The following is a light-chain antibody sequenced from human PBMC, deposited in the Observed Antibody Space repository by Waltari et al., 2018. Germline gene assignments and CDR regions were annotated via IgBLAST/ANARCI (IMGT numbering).Light chain of an antibody. V-gene: IGLV2-14*01. CDR1: SSDVGGYNH. J-gene: IGLJ1*01. CDR3: SSYTSSLYV. Sequence: QSALTQPASVSGSPGQSIPISCTGTSSDVGGYNHVSWYQQHPGTAPKLMIYDVSKRPSGVSNRFSGSKSGNTASLTLSGIQAEDEADYYCSSYTSSLYVFGTGTKVTVL. CDR2: DVS.